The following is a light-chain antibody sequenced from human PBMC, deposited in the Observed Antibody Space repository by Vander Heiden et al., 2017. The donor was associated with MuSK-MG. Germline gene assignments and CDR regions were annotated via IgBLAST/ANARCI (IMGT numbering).Light chain of an antibody. CDR3: QQLNTYPLT. Sequence: SQLNQSPSVLSASVGARVTITCRASQAISSYLAWYQQVPGKAPKLLIYAASSLQSGVPSRFSGSGSGTHFTLTISGLHPEDFATYYCQQLNTYPLTFGGGTKVEIK. J-gene: IGKJ4*01. V-gene: IGKV1-9*01. CDR2: AAS. CDR1: QAISSY.